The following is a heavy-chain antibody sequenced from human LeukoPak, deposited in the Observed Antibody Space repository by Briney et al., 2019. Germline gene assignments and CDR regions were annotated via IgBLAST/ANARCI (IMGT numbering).Heavy chain of an antibody. CDR2: ISWNSGSI. J-gene: IGHJ4*02. Sequence: PGRSLRLSCATSGFTFDDYAMHWVRQAPGKGLEWVSGISWNSGSIGYADSVKGRFTISRDNAKNSLYLQMNSLRAEDMALYYCAKGSSWYNLHFDYWGQGTLVTVSS. CDR3: AKGSSWYNLHFDY. D-gene: IGHD6-13*01. CDR1: GFTFDDYA. V-gene: IGHV3-9*03.